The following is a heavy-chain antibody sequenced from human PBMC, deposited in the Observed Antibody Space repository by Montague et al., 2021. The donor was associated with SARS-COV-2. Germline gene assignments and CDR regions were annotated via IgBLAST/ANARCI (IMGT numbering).Heavy chain of an antibody. CDR2: INHSGST. V-gene: IGHV4-34*01. J-gene: IGHJ5*01. CDR1: GGFFTNYY. Sequence: SETLSLTCAVRGGFFTNYYWNWIRQSPGKGLEPLGEINHSGSTNYNRSLKSRVTISVDMSKTQVSLNLTSVTAADTAIYYCARARGSTGWFDSWGQGIQVTVSS. CDR3: ARARGSTGWFDS. D-gene: IGHD3-10*01.